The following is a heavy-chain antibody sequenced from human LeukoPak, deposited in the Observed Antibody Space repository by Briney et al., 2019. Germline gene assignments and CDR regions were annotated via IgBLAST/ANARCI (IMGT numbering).Heavy chain of an antibody. CDR3: ARDRAYYYGSGSFYYMDV. CDR2: IVVGSGNT. Sequence: SVKVSCKASGFTFTSSAMQWVRQARGQRLEWIGWIVVGSGNTNYAQKFQERVTITRDMSTSTAYMELSSLRSDDTAVYYCARDRAYYYGSGSFYYMDVWGKGTTVTISS. J-gene: IGHJ6*03. V-gene: IGHV1-58*02. D-gene: IGHD3-10*01. CDR1: GFTFTSSA.